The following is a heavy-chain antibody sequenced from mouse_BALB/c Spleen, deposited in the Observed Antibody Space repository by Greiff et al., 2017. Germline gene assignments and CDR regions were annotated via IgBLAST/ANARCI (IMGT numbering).Heavy chain of an antibody. CDR3: ARQLRRVYFDY. Sequence: EVKVVESGGDLVKPGGSLKLSCAASGFTFSSYGMSWVRQTPDKRLEWVATISSGGSYTYYPDSVKGRFTISRDNAKNTLYLQMSSLKSEDTAMYYCARQLRRVYFDYWGQGTTLTVSS. V-gene: IGHV5-6*01. CDR2: ISSGGSYT. J-gene: IGHJ2*01. CDR1: GFTFSSYG. D-gene: IGHD2-4*01.